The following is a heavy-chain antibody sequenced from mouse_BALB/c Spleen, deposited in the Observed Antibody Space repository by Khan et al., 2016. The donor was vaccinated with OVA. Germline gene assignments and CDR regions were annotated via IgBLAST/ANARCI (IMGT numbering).Heavy chain of an antibody. CDR1: GYTFSSYW. CDR2: ILPGSGSI. D-gene: IGHD2-14*01. J-gene: IGHJ4*01. Sequence: QVQLKQSGAELMKPGASVKISCKATGYTFSSYWIEWVKQRPGHGLEWIGEILPGSGSINQNEKFKGKATFTADTSSNTAYMQLSSLTSEDSAVYYCARWRTYYMYYYAMDYWGQGTSVTVSS. CDR3: ARWRTYYMYYYAMDY. V-gene: IGHV1-9*01.